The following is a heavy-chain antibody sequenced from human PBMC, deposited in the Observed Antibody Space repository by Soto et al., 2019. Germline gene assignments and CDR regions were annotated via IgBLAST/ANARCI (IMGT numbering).Heavy chain of an antibody. J-gene: IGHJ6*02. CDR2: IDPSDSYT. CDR3: ARTISPGLLRGDYYYGMAV. V-gene: IGHV5-10-1*01. CDR1: GYSFTSYW. D-gene: IGHD1-26*01. Sequence: GESLKISCKGSGYSFTSYWISWVRQMPGKGLEWMGRIDPSDSYTNYSPSFQGHVTISADKSISTAYLQWSSLKASDTAMYYCARTISPGLLRGDYYYGMAVWGQGTTVTVSS.